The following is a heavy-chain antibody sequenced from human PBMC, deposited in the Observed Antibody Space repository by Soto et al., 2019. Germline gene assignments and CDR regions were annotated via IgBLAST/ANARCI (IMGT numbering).Heavy chain of an antibody. CDR2: INPSGGST. Sequence: QVQLVQSGAEVKKPGASVKVSCKASGYTFTSYYMHWVRQAPGQGLEWMGIINPSGGSTSYAQKCQVRVTMTRHTSTSTVYMVLSSLRSEDTAVYYCARAFYEGIDYWGQGTLVTVSS. CDR3: ARAFYEGIDY. J-gene: IGHJ4*02. D-gene: IGHD5-12*01. CDR1: GYTFTSYY. V-gene: IGHV1-46*03.